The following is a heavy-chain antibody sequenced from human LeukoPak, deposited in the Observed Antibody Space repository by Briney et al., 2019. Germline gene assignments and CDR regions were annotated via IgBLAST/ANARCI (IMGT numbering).Heavy chain of an antibody. J-gene: IGHJ4*02. Sequence: GGSLRLSCAASGFTFSNAWMSWVRQAPGKGLEWVGRIKSKTDGGTTDYAAPVKGRFTIPRDDSKNTLYLQMNSLKTEDTAVYYYTTDRPFSSSWYYWRVRVDYWGQGTLVTVSS. CDR1: GFTFSNAW. D-gene: IGHD6-13*01. V-gene: IGHV3-15*01. CDR3: TTDRPFSSSWYYWRVRVDY. CDR2: IKSKTDGGTT.